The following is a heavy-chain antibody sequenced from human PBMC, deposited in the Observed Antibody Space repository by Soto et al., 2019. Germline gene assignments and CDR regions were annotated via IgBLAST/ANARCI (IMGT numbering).Heavy chain of an antibody. CDR3: ARGDVGAFDL. Sequence: EVQLVESGGGLVQPGGSLGLSCVASDFTFSNYWMPWVRKVQGKGLGWVSRIHSDGSSTTYADSVKGRFTISRDNAKNTLYLQMASLRVEDTAVYYCARGDVGAFDLWGQGTMVTVSS. V-gene: IGHV3-74*03. D-gene: IGHD1-26*01. J-gene: IGHJ3*01. CDR2: IHSDGSST. CDR1: DFTFSNYW.